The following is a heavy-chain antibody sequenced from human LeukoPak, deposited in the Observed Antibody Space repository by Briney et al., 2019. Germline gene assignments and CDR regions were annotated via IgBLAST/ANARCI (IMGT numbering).Heavy chain of an antibody. CDR2: ISAYNGNT. CDR3: ARDRPDAFDI. V-gene: IGHV1-18*01. CDR1: GGTFSSYA. Sequence: ASVKVSCKASGGTFSSYAISWVRQAPGQGLEWMGWISAYNGNTNYAQKLQGRVTMTTDTSTSTAYMELRSLRSDDTAVYYCARDRPDAFDIWGQGTMVTVSS. J-gene: IGHJ3*02.